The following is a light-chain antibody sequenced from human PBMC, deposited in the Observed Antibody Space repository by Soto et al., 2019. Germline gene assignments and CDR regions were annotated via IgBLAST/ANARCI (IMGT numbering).Light chain of an antibody. V-gene: IGLV2-14*01. CDR3: NSYTSSSTFV. CDR2: EVS. Sequence: QSALTQPASVSGSPGQSITISCTGTSSDVGGYNYVSWYQQHPGKAPKLMIYEVSNRPSGVSNRFSGSRSGNTASLTISGLQAEDEAEYYCNSYTSSSTFVFGTGTKVIVL. CDR1: SSDVGGYNY. J-gene: IGLJ1*01.